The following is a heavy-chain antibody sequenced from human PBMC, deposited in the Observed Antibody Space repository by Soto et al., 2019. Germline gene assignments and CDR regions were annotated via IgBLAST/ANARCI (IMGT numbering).Heavy chain of an antibody. Sequence: SETLSLTCTVSGGSISSSSYYWGWIRQPPGKGLEWIGSIYYSGSTYYNPSLKSRVTISVDTSKNQFSLKLSSVPAADTAVYYCARGGMMGTFDIWGQGTMVTVSS. CDR1: GGSISSSSYY. J-gene: IGHJ3*02. D-gene: IGHD3-16*01. V-gene: IGHV4-39*07. CDR3: ARGGMMGTFDI. CDR2: IYYSGST.